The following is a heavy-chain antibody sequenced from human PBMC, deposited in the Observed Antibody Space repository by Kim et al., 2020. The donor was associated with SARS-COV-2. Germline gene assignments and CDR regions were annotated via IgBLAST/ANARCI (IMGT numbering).Heavy chain of an antibody. D-gene: IGHD3-10*01. CDR2: INHSGST. Sequence: SETLSLTCAVYGGSFSGYYWSWIRQPPGKGLEWIGEINHSGSTNYNPSLKSRVTISVDTSKNQFSLKLSSMTAADTAVYYCARAYYGSGYYYYYYGMDVWGQGTTVTVSS. V-gene: IGHV4-34*01. CDR3: ARAYYGSGYYYYYYGMDV. CDR1: GGSFSGYY. J-gene: IGHJ6*02.